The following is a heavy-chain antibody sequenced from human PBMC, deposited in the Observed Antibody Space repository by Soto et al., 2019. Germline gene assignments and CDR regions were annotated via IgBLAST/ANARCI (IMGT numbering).Heavy chain of an antibody. CDR1: GYSFTDYH. J-gene: IGHJ6*02. V-gene: IGHV1-2*04. Sequence: QVQLVQSGAEVKKPRASVRVSCKASGYSFTDYHIHWVRQAPGQGLEWLGRINPKSGGTSTAQKFQGWVTMTRDRSISTVYMELTRLRSDDTAVYFCARGHSTDCSNGVCSFFYNHEMDVWGQGTTVTVSS. CDR2: INPKSGGT. D-gene: IGHD2-8*01. CDR3: ARGHSTDCSNGVCSFFYNHEMDV.